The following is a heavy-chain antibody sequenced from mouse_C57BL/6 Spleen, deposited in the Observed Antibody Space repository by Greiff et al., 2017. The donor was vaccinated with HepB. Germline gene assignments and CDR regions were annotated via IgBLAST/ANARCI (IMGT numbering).Heavy chain of an antibody. CDR2: IDPNSGGT. CDR3: ARSITTVVAKGWEYYAMDY. D-gene: IGHD1-1*01. CDR1: GYTFTSYW. Sequence: QVQLQQPGAELVKPGASVKLSCKASGYTFTSYWMHWEKQRPGRGLEWIGRIDPNSGGTKYNEKFKSKATLTVDKPSSTAYMQLSSLTSEDSAVYYCARSITTVVAKGWEYYAMDYWGQGTSVTVSS. J-gene: IGHJ4*01. V-gene: IGHV1-72*01.